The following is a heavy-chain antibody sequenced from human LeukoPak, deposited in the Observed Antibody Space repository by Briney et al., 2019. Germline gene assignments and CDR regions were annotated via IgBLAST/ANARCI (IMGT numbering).Heavy chain of an antibody. CDR1: GGSISSGDYY. D-gene: IGHD5-18*01. Sequence: PSETLPLTCTVSGGSISSGDYYWNWIRQPAGKGLEWIGRIYTSGSTNYNPSLRSRVTISVDTSKNQFSLKLTSVTAADTAVYYCARTTEGGYTYGYFYYYMDVWGKGTTVTISS. CDR3: ARTTEGGYTYGYFYYYMDV. CDR2: IYTSGST. J-gene: IGHJ6*03. V-gene: IGHV4-61*02.